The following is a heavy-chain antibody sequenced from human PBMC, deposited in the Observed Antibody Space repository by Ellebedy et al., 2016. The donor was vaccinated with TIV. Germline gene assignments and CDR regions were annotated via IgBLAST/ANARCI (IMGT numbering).Heavy chain of an antibody. J-gene: IGHJ6*02. D-gene: IGHD6-13*01. CDR3: ARALAASGKVTYHFGMDV. CDR1: GGSISTGSW. V-gene: IGHV4-4*02. CDR2: ISPTGGT. Sequence: SETLSLTXAVSGGSISTGSWWSWVRQTPGKGLEWIGDISPTGGTNYNPSLKSRVTISVDKSKNGFSLNLRSVTAADTAVYYCARALAASGKVTYHFGMDVWGPGTTVTVSS.